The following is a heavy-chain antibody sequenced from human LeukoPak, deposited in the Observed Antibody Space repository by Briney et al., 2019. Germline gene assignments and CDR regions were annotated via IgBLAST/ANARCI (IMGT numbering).Heavy chain of an antibody. CDR3: ARGVTSGWSYDAFDI. V-gene: IGHV3-11*01. D-gene: IGHD6-19*01. Sequence: GGSLRLSCAASGFTFSDYYMSWIRQAPGKGLEWVSYISSSGSTIYYADSVEGRLTISRDNTKNSLYLQMNSLRAEDTAVYYCARGVTSGWSYDAFDIWGQGTMVTVSA. CDR1: GFTFSDYY. J-gene: IGHJ3*02. CDR2: ISSSGSTI.